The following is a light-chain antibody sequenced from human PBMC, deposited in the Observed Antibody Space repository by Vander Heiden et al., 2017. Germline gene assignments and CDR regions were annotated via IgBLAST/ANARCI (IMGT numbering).Light chain of an antibody. CDR1: QSVSSSY. CDR3: QQYGSSPPWT. Sequence: EIVLTQSPGTLSLSPGESATLSCRASQSVSSSYLAWYQQKPGKAPRLLIYGASSRATGIPDRFSGSGSGTDFTLTISRLEPEDFAVYYCQQYGSSPPWTFGQGTKVEIK. CDR2: GAS. V-gene: IGKV3-20*01. J-gene: IGKJ1*01.